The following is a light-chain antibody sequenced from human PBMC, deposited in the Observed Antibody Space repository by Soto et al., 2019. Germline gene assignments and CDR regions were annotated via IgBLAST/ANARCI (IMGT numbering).Light chain of an antibody. V-gene: IGKV3-15*01. CDR2: GAS. CDR1: QSIISE. Sequence: EIGMTQSPATLYVSPGESATLSCRSSQSIISELAWYQQKPGQPPRLLIYGASTRATGVPARFTGSGSGSDFTLTISGLQSEDCAVYYCQQGHNWPLTFGQGTRLEI. J-gene: IGKJ2*01. CDR3: QQGHNWPLT.